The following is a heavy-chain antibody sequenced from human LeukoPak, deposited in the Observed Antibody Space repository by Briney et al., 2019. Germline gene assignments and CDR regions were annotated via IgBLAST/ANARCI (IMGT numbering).Heavy chain of an antibody. V-gene: IGHV3-21*01. CDR3: ARVGVYCSGGSCYAY. J-gene: IGHJ4*02. CDR2: ISGSGGST. CDR1: GFTFSNAW. D-gene: IGHD2-15*01. Sequence: GGSLRLSCAASGFTFSNAWMSWVRQAPGKGLEWVSAISGSGGSTYYADSVKGRFTISRDNAKNSLYLQMNSLRAEDTAVYYCARVGVYCSGGSCYAYWGQGTLVTVSS.